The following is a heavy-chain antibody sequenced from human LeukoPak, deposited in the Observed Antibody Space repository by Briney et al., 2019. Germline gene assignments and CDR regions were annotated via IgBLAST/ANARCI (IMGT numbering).Heavy chain of an antibody. V-gene: IGHV3-7*03. CDR2: IKQDGSEK. CDR1: GFTFNAFG. CDR3: ARVRGGATSPWFDP. Sequence: GGSLRLSCAASGFTFNAFGMNWVRQAPGKGLEWVANIKQDGSEKYYVDSVKGRFTISRDNAKNSLYLQMNSLRAEDTAVYYCARVRGGATSPWFDPWGQGTLVTVSS. D-gene: IGHD1-26*01. J-gene: IGHJ5*02.